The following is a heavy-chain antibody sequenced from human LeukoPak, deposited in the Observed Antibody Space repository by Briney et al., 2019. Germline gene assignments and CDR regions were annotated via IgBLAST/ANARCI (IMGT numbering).Heavy chain of an antibody. CDR3: ARNHYGDYYDYYYGMDV. Sequence: GGSLRLSCAASGFTFSSYSMNWVRRAPGKGLEWVSSISSSSSYIYYADSVKGRFTISRDNAKNSLYLQMNSLRAEDTAVYYCARNHYGDYYDYYYGMDVWGQGTTVTVSS. CDR1: GFTFSSYS. D-gene: IGHD4-17*01. J-gene: IGHJ6*02. CDR2: ISSSSSYI. V-gene: IGHV3-21*01.